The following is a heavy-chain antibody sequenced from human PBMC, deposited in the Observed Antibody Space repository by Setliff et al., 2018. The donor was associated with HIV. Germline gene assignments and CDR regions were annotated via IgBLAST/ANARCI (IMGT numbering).Heavy chain of an antibody. V-gene: IGHV4-59*11. CDR3: ARGAITMVRSPYYMDV. CDR1: GGSINSHY. J-gene: IGHJ6*03. CDR2: SHYSGSP. Sequence: SETLSLTCTVSGGSINSHYWSWIRQPPGKGLEWIGYSHYSGSPHYNPSLKSRVTISVDTSKTQFSLKLSSVTAADTAVYYCARGAITMVRSPYYMDVWGKGTTVTVSS. D-gene: IGHD3-10*01.